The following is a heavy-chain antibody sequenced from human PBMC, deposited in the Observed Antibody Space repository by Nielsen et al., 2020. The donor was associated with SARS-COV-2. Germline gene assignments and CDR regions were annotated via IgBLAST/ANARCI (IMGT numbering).Heavy chain of an antibody. V-gene: IGHV2-70*01. Sequence: SGPTLAKPTQILTLTSSFSGLLLTTSPLCVSWIGQPPVKVLEWLALLDRVDETSYSTSLKTRPTTPKDTSKSQVVLTMTNMDPVDTATYYCARTYATGYSDFWRQGALVTVS. CDR3: ARTYATGYSDF. CDR2: LDRVDET. CDR1: GLLLTTSPLC. J-gene: IGHJ4*02. D-gene: IGHD5-12*01.